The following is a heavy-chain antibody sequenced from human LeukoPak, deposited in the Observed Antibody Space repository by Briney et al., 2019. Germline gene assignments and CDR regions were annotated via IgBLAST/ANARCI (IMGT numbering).Heavy chain of an antibody. CDR1: GYSFTAYY. D-gene: IGHD3-10*01. CDR2: HNPNSGDT. J-gene: IGHJ4*02. Sequence: ASVKVSCKASGYSFTAYYMHWVRQAPGQGLEWMGWHNPNSGDTNYAQSFQGRLTMTRDASISTAYMELSRLRSDDTAVYYCARDLRVRGVNDYWGQGTLVTVSS. V-gene: IGHV1-2*02. CDR3: ARDLRVRGVNDY.